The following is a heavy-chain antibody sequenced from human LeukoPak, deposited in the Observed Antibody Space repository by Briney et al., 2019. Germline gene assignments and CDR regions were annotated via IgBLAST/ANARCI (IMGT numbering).Heavy chain of an antibody. J-gene: IGHJ4*02. Sequence: GASVKVSCKASGYTFTSYGISWVRQAPGQGLEWMGRIIPIFGTANYAQKFQGRVTITTDESTNTAYMELSSLRSEDTAVYYCARAPIAVAGTFDYWGEGTLVTVSS. D-gene: IGHD6-19*01. CDR3: ARAPIAVAGTFDY. V-gene: IGHV1-69*05. CDR1: GYTFTSYG. CDR2: IIPIFGTA.